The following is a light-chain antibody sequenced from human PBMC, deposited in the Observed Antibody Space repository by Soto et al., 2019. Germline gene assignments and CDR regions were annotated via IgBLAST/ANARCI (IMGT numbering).Light chain of an antibody. CDR3: QQYNNWSP. V-gene: IGKV3-15*01. CDR1: QRVSSSY. Sequence: EIVLTQSPGTLSLSQGERATLSCRASQRVSSSYLAWYQQKPGQAPRLLIYGASTRATGIPARFSGSGSGTEFTLTISSLQSEDFAVYYCQQYNNWSPFGHGTKVDNK. J-gene: IGKJ1*01. CDR2: GAS.